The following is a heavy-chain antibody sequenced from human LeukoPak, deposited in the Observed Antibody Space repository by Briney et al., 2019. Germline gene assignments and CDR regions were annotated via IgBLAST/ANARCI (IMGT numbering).Heavy chain of an antibody. D-gene: IGHD5-24*01. V-gene: IGHV3-30*02. CDR2: IRFDGSNE. Sequence: GGSLRLSCAASGFTFSSFGMHWVRQAPGEGLEWVAFIRFDGSNEYYTDSVKGRFTISRDNSKNTQSLQMNSLRPEDTAVYYCAKDLGMGTRIDFRGQGTLVTVSS. CDR3: AKDLGMGTRIDF. J-gene: IGHJ4*02. CDR1: GFTFSSFG.